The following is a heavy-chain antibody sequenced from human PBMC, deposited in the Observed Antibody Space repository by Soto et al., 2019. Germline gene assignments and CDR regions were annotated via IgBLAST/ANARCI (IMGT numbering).Heavy chain of an antibody. CDR2: INHSGST. V-gene: IGHV4-34*01. D-gene: IGHD2-2*01. CDR1: CGSISDLGYC. J-gene: IGHJ4*02. Sequence: SETLCLPCTVFCGSISDLGYCRSCIRQHPGKGLEWIGDINHSGSTNYNPSLKSRVTISVDTSKNQFSLKLSSVTAADTAVYYCARGPPGIVVVPAAPYDYWGQGTLVTVS. CDR3: ARGPPGIVVVPAAPYDY.